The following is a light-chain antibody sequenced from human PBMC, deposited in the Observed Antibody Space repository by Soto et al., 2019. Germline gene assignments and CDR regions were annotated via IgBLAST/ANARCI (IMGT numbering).Light chain of an antibody. CDR1: QSVSTS. J-gene: IGKJ1*01. CDR3: QQYNNWPPWT. Sequence: EIVMTQSPATLSVSPGESVTLSCRASQSVSTSLAWFQQKPGLAPRLFIYGASIRATGIPARFSGSGSGTEFTLTISNLQYEDVAIYYCQQYNNWPPWTFGQGTRVEI. CDR2: GAS. V-gene: IGKV3-15*01.